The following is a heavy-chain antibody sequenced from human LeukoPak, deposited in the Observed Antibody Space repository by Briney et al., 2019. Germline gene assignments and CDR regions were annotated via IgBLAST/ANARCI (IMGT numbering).Heavy chain of an antibody. V-gene: IGHV3-73*01. D-gene: IGHD1-14*01. CDR3: THGTPADY. J-gene: IGHJ4*02. Sequence: PGGSLRLSCAASGFTFSGSAMHWVRQASGKGLEWVGRIRSKANSYATAYAASVKGRLTISRDDSKNTAYLQMNSLKTEDTAVYYCTHGTPADYWGQGTLVTVSS. CDR2: IRSKANSYAT. CDR1: GFTFSGSA.